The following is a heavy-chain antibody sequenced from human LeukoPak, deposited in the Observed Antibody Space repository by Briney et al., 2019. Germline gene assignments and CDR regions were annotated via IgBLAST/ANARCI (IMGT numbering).Heavy chain of an antibody. V-gene: IGHV3-33*01. CDR2: IWYDGSNK. J-gene: IGHJ4*02. CDR3: ARDHSSGWYPDYFDY. Sequence: GGSLRLSCAASGFTLSSYGMEWVRQAPGKGLEWVAVIWYDGSNKYYADSVKGRFTISRDNSKNTLYLQMNSLRAEDTAVYYCARDHSSGWYPDYFDYWGQGTLVTVSS. D-gene: IGHD6-19*01. CDR1: GFTLSSYG.